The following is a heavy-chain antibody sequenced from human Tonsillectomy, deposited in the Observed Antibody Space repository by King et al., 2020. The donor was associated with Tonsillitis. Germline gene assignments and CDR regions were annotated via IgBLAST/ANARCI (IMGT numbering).Heavy chain of an antibody. D-gene: IGHD3-10*01. CDR1: GYSFISYW. CDR3: ARATMVRGVIITCDY. J-gene: IGHJ4*02. Sequence: QLVQSGAEVKKPGESLKISCKGSGYSFISYWIGWVRQMPGKGLEWMGIIYPGDSDTRYSPSFQGQVTISADKSISTAYLQWSSLKASDTAMYYCARATMVRGVIITCDYWGQGTLVTVSS. V-gene: IGHV5-51*03. CDR2: IYPGDSDT.